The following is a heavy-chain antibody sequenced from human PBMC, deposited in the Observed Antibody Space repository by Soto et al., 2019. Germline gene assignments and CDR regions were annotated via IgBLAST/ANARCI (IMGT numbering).Heavy chain of an antibody. Sequence: GASVKVSCKVSGYTLTELSMHWVRQAPGKGLEWMGGFDPEDGETIYAQRFQGRVTMTEDTSTDTAYMELSNLRSEDTAVYYCATDPNPRYSSSWYNWFDPWGQGTLVTVSS. CDR1: GYTLTELS. CDR3: ATDPNPRYSSSWYNWFDP. V-gene: IGHV1-24*01. D-gene: IGHD6-13*01. CDR2: FDPEDGET. J-gene: IGHJ5*02.